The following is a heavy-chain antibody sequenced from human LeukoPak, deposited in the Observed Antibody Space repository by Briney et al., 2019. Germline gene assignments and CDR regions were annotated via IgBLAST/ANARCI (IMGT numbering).Heavy chain of an antibody. V-gene: IGHV3-23*01. Sequence: GGSLRLSCAASGFTFSSYAMSWVRQAPGKGLEWVSAISGSGGSTYYADSVKGRFTISRDNSKNTLYLQMNSLRAEDTAVYYCARDPCGYSYEDYWGQGTLVTVSS. D-gene: IGHD5-18*01. CDR1: GFTFSSYA. CDR2: ISGSGGST. CDR3: ARDPCGYSYEDY. J-gene: IGHJ4*02.